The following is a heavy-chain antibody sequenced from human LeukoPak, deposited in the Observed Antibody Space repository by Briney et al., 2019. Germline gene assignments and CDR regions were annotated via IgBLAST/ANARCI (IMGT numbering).Heavy chain of an antibody. J-gene: IGHJ4*02. Sequence: ASVKVSCKASGYTFTGYYMHWVRQAPGQGLEWMGWINPNSGGTNYAQKFQGRVTMTRDTSTSTVYMELSSLRSEDTAVYYCAREYDILTGLDYWGQGTLVTVSS. D-gene: IGHD3-9*01. CDR1: GYTFTGYY. CDR2: INPNSGGT. V-gene: IGHV1-2*02. CDR3: AREYDILTGLDY.